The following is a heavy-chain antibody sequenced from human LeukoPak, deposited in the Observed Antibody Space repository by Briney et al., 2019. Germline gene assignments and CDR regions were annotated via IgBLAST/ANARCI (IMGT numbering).Heavy chain of an antibody. CDR1: GFTFSSYS. V-gene: IGHV3-21*01. J-gene: IGHJ6*03. CDR2: ISSSSSYI. D-gene: IGHD3-10*01. Sequence: KTGGSLRLSCAASGFTFSSYSMNWVRQAPGKGLEWVSSISSSSSYIYYADSVKGRFTISRDNAKNSLYLQMNSLRAEDTAVYYCARATMVRGGYYYYYMDVWGKGTTVTVSS. CDR3: ARATMVRGGYYYYYMDV.